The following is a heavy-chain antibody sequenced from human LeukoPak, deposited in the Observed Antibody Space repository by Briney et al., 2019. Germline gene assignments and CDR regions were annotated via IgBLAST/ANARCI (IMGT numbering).Heavy chain of an antibody. Sequence: QSGGSLRLSRAASGFTVSSNYMSWVRQAPGKGLEWVSVIYSGGSTYYADSVKGRFTISRDNSKNTLYLQMNSLRAEDTAVYYCARDGTGDRWGHFDYWGQGTLVTVSS. D-gene: IGHD7-27*01. CDR3: ARDGTGDRWGHFDY. CDR2: IYSGGST. CDR1: GFTVSSNY. V-gene: IGHV3-53*01. J-gene: IGHJ4*02.